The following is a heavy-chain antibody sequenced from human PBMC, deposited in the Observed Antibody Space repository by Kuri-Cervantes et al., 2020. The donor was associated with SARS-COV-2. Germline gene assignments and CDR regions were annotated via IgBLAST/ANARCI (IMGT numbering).Heavy chain of an antibody. CDR1: GGTFSNYG. D-gene: IGHD6-19*01. J-gene: IGHJ1*01. Sequence: SVKISCKASGGTFSNYGTSWVRQAPGQGLEWMGGIIPSFGTTKYARKFQGRGTITADESTRTAYIELSSLRCEDTAVYYCTRGGHRSGGDAEYFHHWGQGTLVTVSS. CDR3: TRGGHRSGGDAEYFHH. CDR2: IIPSFGTT. V-gene: IGHV1-69*13.